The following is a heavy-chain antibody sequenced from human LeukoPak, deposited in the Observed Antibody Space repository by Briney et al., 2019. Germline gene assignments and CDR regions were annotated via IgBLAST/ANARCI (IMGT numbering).Heavy chain of an antibody. Sequence: PSETLSLTFAVYVGSFIGYSWSWIRQPPGKGLDWIGEINPSGATNHNPSLMSLGTMSIDTCKNQSSLRVSSVTAADTAVYYCARVGYSFSINDWSRTGLGAYPTKYYYYMVVWGKGTTATVSS. V-gene: IGHV4-34*01. CDR2: INPSGAT. CDR1: VGSFIGYS. J-gene: IGHJ6*03. CDR3: ARVGYSFSINDWSRTGLGAYPTKYYYYMVV. D-gene: IGHD5-18*01.